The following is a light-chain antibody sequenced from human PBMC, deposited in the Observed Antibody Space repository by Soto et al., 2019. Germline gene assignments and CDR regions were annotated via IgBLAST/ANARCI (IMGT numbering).Light chain of an antibody. CDR2: DAS. CDR1: QSISNY. V-gene: IGKV3-11*01. CDR3: QQQSNWPPST. J-gene: IGKJ5*01. Sequence: EIVLTQSPATLSLSPGERATLSCRASQSISNYVAWYQQKPGQAPRLLIYDASDRATGIPGRFSGSGSGTDFTLTSSSLEPEDCAVYYCQQQSNWPPSTFGQGTRLEIK.